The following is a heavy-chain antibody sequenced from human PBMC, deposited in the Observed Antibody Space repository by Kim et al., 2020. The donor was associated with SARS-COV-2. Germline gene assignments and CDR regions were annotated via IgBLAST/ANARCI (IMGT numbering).Heavy chain of an antibody. Sequence: SETLSLTCTVSGGSISSYYWSWIRQPPGKGLEWIGYIYYSGSTNYNPSLKSRVTISVDTSKNQFSLKLSSVTAADTAVYYCARLYGSGKRSFDYWGQGTLVTVSS. V-gene: IGHV4-59*08. CDR2: IYYSGST. D-gene: IGHD3-10*01. CDR1: GGSISSYY. CDR3: ARLYGSGKRSFDY. J-gene: IGHJ4*02.